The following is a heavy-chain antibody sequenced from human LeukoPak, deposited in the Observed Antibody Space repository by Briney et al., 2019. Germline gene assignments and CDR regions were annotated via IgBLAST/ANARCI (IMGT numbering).Heavy chain of an antibody. CDR3: ARAGHCSGGRCYYFDY. V-gene: IGHV4-4*07. D-gene: IGHD2-15*01. CDR1: GGSISSYY. J-gene: IGHJ4*02. CDR2: IYSSGST. Sequence: SETLSLTCTVSGGSISSYYWSWIRHPAGKGLEWIGRIYSSGSTSYNPSLKSRVTMSVDTSENQVSLKLSSATAADTAMYYCARAGHCSGGRCYYFDYWGQGTLVTVSS.